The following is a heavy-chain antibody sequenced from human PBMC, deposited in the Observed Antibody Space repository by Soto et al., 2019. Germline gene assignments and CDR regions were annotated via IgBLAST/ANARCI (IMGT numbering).Heavy chain of an antibody. J-gene: IGHJ4*02. CDR3: ASGGVPTRTFDY. V-gene: IGHV5-51*01. D-gene: IGHD3-3*01. CDR2: IYPSDSDT. CDR1: GYNFAGYW. Sequence: PGESLKISCKGSGYNFAGYWIAWVRQMPGKGLELMGIIYPSDSDTRYRPSFQGQVTISADKSISSAYLQWSSLRASDTAMYYCASGGVPTRTFDYWGQGTPVTVSS.